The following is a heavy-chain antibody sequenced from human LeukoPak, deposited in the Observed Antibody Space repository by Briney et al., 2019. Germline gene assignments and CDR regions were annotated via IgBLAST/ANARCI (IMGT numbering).Heavy chain of an antibody. Sequence: GGSLRLSCAASGFTFSSYWMHWVRQAPGKGLVWVSRINSDGSSTSYADSGKGRFTISRDNAKNTLYLQMNSLRAEDTAVYYCASPCLYDIFSFDYWGQGTLVTVSS. D-gene: IGHD3-9*01. CDR3: ASPCLYDIFSFDY. V-gene: IGHV3-74*01. J-gene: IGHJ4*02. CDR2: INSDGSST. CDR1: GFTFSSYW.